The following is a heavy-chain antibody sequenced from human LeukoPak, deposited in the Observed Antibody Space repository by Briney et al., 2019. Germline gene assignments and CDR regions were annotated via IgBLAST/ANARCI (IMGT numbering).Heavy chain of an antibody. V-gene: IGHV4-34*01. Sequence: SETLSLTCTVSGGSISSYYWSWIRQPPGKGLEWIGEINHSGSTNYNPSLKSRVTISVDTSKNQFSLKLSSVTAADTAVYYCARGRNYDFWSGLTGYYMDVWGKGTTVTVSS. J-gene: IGHJ6*03. CDR1: GGSISSYY. D-gene: IGHD3-3*01. CDR3: ARGRNYDFWSGLTGYYMDV. CDR2: INHSGST.